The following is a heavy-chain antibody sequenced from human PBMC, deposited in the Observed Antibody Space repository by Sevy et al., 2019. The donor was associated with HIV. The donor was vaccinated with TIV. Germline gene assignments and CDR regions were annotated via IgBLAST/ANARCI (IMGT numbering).Heavy chain of an antibody. Sequence: SETLSLTCSVSGGSISSSGHHWGWIRQHPGKGLEWIGNIYYGGSTYYNPSLKSRVTIFVDTSKNQFSLKLTSVTAADTAVYYCAVAVPRLNWFDPWGQGTLVTVSS. CDR2: IYYGGST. CDR3: AVAVPRLNWFDP. CDR1: GGSISSSGHH. J-gene: IGHJ5*02. V-gene: IGHV4-39*01. D-gene: IGHD2-15*01.